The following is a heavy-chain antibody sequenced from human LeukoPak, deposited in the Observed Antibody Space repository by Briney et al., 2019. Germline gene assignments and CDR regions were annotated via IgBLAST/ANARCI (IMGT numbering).Heavy chain of an antibody. D-gene: IGHD6-13*01. J-gene: IGHJ4*02. CDR3: ARXSGGXXWYSDY. CDR1: GYTFTDYY. CDR2: INPNIIGT. Sequence: ASVKVSCKASGYTFTDYYMHWVRQAPGQGLEWMGWINPNIIGTKYAQKFQGRVTMTRYTSIRTVYMEMSRLTYDDTAGYYCARXSGGXXWYSDYXGQGTLVTVSS. V-gene: IGHV1-2*02.